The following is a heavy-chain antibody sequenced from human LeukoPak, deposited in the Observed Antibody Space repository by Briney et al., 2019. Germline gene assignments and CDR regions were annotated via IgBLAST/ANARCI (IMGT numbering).Heavy chain of an antibody. CDR1: GFTFSSYP. V-gene: IGHV3-23*01. D-gene: IGHD6-13*01. Sequence: GGSLRLSCAASGFTFSSYPMSWVRQAPGQGLEWLSLISGSGTQTYYADSVKGRFTISRDNSKNTLYLQMNSLRAEDTAVYYCAIRAAVSGSFDFWGQGTMVTVSS. CDR2: ISGSGTQT. J-gene: IGHJ3*01. CDR3: AIRAAVSGSFDF.